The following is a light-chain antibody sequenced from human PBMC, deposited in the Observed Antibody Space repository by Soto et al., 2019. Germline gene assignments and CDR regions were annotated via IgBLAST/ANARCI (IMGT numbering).Light chain of an antibody. CDR2: DAS. J-gene: IGKJ1*01. CDR1: QDISRW. CDR3: QQYTTYWT. V-gene: IGKV1-5*01. Sequence: DIQMTQSPSTLSASLGDRVTITCRASQDISRWLAWYQQRPGKAPKLLIYDASTLHSGVPSRFSGSGSGTEFTLTISSLQPDDSATYYCQQYTTYWTFGQGTKVDIK.